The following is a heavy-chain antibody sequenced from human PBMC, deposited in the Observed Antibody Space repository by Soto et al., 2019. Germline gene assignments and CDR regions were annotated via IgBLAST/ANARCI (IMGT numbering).Heavy chain of an antibody. CDR3: ASEKTKFDY. J-gene: IGHJ4*02. V-gene: IGHV1-2*02. Sequence: ASVKVSCKTSGYIFTDYYMHWVRQAPGQGLEWMGWINPNNGGTNYAQKFQGRVTMTTDTSISIAYLDLANLTFDDTAVYYCASEKTKFDYWGQGTLVTVSS. CDR1: GYIFTDYY. CDR2: INPNNGGT.